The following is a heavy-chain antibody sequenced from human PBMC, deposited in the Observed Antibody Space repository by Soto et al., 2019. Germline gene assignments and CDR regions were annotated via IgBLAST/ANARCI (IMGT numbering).Heavy chain of an antibody. CDR1: GYTFSTYA. CDR3: ARGKGMAENYYYHGMDV. V-gene: IGHV1-3*01. Sequence: ASLKVSCKASGYTFSTYAMHWVRQAPGQRLEWMGWINGGNGNTKYSPKFQGRVTITRDTSAKTGYMELSSLRSEDTAIYYCARGKGMAENYYYHGMDVWGQGTTVTVSS. CDR2: INGGNGNT. J-gene: IGHJ6*02.